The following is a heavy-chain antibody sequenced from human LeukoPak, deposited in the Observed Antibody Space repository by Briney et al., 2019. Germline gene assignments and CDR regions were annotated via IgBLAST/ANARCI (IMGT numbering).Heavy chain of an antibody. CDR1: NGSINTYF. Sequence: NASETLSLTCTVSNGSINTYFWTWFRQPPGRGLEWIGIINYSETTRYNPSLKSRVTLSVDTSKNLFSLKLDSVTAADTAVYFCARALRSQGAAAGTGYLDSWGQGALVTVSS. CDR2: INYSETT. J-gene: IGHJ4*02. V-gene: IGHV4-59*08. D-gene: IGHD6-13*01. CDR3: ARALRSQGAAAGTGYLDS.